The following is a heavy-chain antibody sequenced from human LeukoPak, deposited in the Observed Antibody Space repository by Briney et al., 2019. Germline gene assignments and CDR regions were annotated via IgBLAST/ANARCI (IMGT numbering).Heavy chain of an antibody. D-gene: IGHD2-15*01. CDR2: ISSSSSYI. V-gene: IGHV3-21*01. CDR3: ARETAGWYYYYMDV. J-gene: IGHJ6*03. Sequence: GGSLRLSCAASGFTLSSYSMNWVRQAPGRGLEWVSSISSSSSYIYYADSVKGRFTISRDNAKNSLYLQMNSLRAEDTAVYYCARETAGWYYYYMDVWGKGTTVTVSS. CDR1: GFTLSSYS.